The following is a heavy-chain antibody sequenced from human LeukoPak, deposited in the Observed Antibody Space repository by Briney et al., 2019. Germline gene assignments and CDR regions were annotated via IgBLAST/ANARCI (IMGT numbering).Heavy chain of an antibody. CDR3: ARARKVQLLWFGELFDY. J-gene: IGHJ4*02. Sequence: ASVKVSCKASGYTFTDYYMHWVRQAPGQGLECMGWINPNSGGTHYAQKFQGRVTMTRDTSISAAYMELSRLRSDDTAVYYCARARKVQLLWFGELFDYWGQGTLVTVSS. CDR2: INPNSGGT. D-gene: IGHD3-10*01. CDR1: GYTFTDYY. V-gene: IGHV1-2*02.